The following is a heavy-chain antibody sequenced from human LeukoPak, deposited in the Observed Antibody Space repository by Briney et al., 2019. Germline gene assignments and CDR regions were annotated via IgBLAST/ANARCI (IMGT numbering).Heavy chain of an antibody. Sequence: GGSLRLSCAASGFTFSHTWISWVRQAPGKGLEWVSGISWRSGNIGYADSVKGRFTISRDNAKNSLYLQMNSLRPEDTALYYCAKDILRGHTYGRLYYYYGMDVWGQGTTVTVSS. D-gene: IGHD5-18*01. CDR1: GFTFSHTW. V-gene: IGHV3-9*01. CDR3: AKDILRGHTYGRLYYYYGMDV. CDR2: ISWRSGNI. J-gene: IGHJ6*02.